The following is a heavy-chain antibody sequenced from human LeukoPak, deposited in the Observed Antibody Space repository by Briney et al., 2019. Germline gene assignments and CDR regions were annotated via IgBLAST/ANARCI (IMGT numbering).Heavy chain of an antibody. CDR3: ARDLAYSRLDY. CDR1: GLTFSSSW. V-gene: IGHV3-7*01. Sequence: GGSLRLSCAVSGLTFSSSWMDWVRQAPGKGLEWVASINPDGNKKYSADFVKGRFTISRDNAENSLYLQMSSLRVEDTAFYYCARDLAYSRLDYWGQGMLVTVSS. D-gene: IGHD5-18*01. CDR2: INPDGNKK. J-gene: IGHJ4*02.